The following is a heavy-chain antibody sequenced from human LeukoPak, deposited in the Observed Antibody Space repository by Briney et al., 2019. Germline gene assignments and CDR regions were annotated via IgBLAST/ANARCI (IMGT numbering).Heavy chain of an antibody. J-gene: IGHJ5*02. D-gene: IGHD2-2*02. CDR2: IIPIFGTA. CDR3: ARTTVVVPAAILDWFDP. Sequence: SVKVSCKASGGTFSSYAISWVRQAPRQGLEWMGGIIPIFGTANYAQKFQGRVTITADESTSTAYMELSSLRSEDTAVYYCARTTVVVPAAILDWFDPWGQGTLVTVSS. CDR1: GGTFSSYA. V-gene: IGHV1-69*13.